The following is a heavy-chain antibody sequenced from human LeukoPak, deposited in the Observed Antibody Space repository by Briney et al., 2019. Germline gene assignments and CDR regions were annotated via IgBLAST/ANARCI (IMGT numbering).Heavy chain of an antibody. CDR2: INHSGST. Sequence: PSETLSLTCAVYGGSFSGYYWSWIRQPPGKGLEWIGEINHSGSTNYNPSLKSRVTISVDTSKNQFSLKLSSVTAADTAVYYCARGRSATTVTPPYYFDYWGQGTLVTVSS. J-gene: IGHJ4*02. CDR1: GGSFSGYY. V-gene: IGHV4-34*01. D-gene: IGHD4-17*01. CDR3: ARGRSATTVTPPYYFDY.